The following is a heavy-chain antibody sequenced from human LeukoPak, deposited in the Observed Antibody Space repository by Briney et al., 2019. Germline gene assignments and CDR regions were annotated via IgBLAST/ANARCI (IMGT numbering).Heavy chain of an antibody. V-gene: IGHV4-59*08. D-gene: IGHD6-13*01. Sequence: SETLSLTCTVSGGSISSYYWSWIRQPPGKGLEWIGYIYYSGSTNYNPSLKSRVTISVDTSKNQFSLKLSSVTAADTAVYHCARQRLAAAGSSHFDYWGQGTLVTVSS. CDR2: IYYSGST. CDR3: ARQRLAAAGSSHFDY. CDR1: GGSISSYY. J-gene: IGHJ4*02.